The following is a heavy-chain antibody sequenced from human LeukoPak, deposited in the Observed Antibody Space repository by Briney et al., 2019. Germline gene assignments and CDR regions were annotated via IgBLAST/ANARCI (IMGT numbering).Heavy chain of an antibody. D-gene: IGHD1-26*01. J-gene: IGHJ4*02. CDR1: GFTFSSYE. CDR2: ISGSGYTI. CDR3: ARGKWEPLDY. Sequence: GGSLRLSCAASGFTFSSYEMNWVRQAPGKGLEWLSFISGSGYTIYYADSVKGRFTISRDNAKNSLYLQMNSLRAEDRGVYYCARGKWEPLDYWGQGTLVTVSS. V-gene: IGHV3-48*03.